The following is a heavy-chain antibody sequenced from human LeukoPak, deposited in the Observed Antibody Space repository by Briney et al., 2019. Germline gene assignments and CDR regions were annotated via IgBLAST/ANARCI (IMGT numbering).Heavy chain of an antibody. CDR3: ARLRAMAGHRGGFDF. J-gene: IGHJ3*01. D-gene: IGHD6-19*01. CDR1: GDSISYHNYY. CDR2: VYYTGNT. Sequence: SETLSLTCAVSGDSISYHNYYWDWIRQPPGKGLEWIGTVYYTGNTYYNPPLKSRVAISVDTSKNQFSLQLTSMTAADTAVYYCARLRAMAGHRGGFDFWGRGTMVTVSS. V-gene: IGHV4-39*01.